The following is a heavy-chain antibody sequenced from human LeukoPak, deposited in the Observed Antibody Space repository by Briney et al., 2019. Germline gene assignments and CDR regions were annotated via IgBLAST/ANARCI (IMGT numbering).Heavy chain of an antibody. D-gene: IGHD3-16*02. CDR1: GGSISSGDYY. CDR3: ARAPDYDYVWGSYRSYYFDY. V-gene: IGHV4-30-4*01. Sequence: PSETLSLTCTVSGGSISSGDYYWSWIRQPPGKGLEWLGYIYYSGSTYYNPSLKSRVTISVDTSKNQFSLKLSSVTAADTAVYYCARAPDYDYVWGSYRSYYFDYWGQGTLVTVSS. J-gene: IGHJ4*02. CDR2: IYYSGST.